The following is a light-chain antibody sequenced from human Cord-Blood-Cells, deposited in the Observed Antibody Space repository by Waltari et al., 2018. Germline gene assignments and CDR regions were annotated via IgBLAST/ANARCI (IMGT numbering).Light chain of an antibody. CDR3: QQYYSTPWT. CDR1: QSVLYSSNNKNY. J-gene: IGKJ1*01. Sequence: DIVMTQSPDPLPVSLGERATINCKSRQSVLYSSNNKNYLAWYQQKPGQPPKLLIYWASTRESGVPDRFSGSGSGTDFTLTISSLQAEDVAVYYCQQYYSTPWTFGQGTKVEIK. CDR2: WAS. V-gene: IGKV4-1*01.